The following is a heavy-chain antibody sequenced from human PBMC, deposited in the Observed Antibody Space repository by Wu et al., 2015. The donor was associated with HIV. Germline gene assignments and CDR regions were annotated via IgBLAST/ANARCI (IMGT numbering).Heavy chain of an antibody. CDR2: INPNSGGT. D-gene: IGHD6-19*01. CDR3: ARGIYTLAVAYHDAFDI. CDR1: GYTFTGYY. Sequence: QVQLVQSGAEVKKPGASVKVSCKASGYTFTGYYMHWVRQAPGQGPEWMGWINPNSGGTNYAQKFQGRVTMTRDTSISTAYMELSRLRSDDTAVYYCARGIYTLAVAYHDAFDIWGQGTMVTVSS. V-gene: IGHV1-2*02. J-gene: IGHJ3*02.